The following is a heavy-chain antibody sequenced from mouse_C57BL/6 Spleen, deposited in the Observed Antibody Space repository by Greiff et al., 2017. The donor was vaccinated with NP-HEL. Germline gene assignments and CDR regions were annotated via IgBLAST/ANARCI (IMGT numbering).Heavy chain of an antibody. CDR3: VREYYKDAMDY. D-gene: IGHD2-12*01. J-gene: IGHJ4*01. V-gene: IGHV10-3*01. Sequence: VKDRFTISRDDSQSMLYLQMNNLKTEDTAMYYCVREYYKDAMDYWGQGTSVTVSS.